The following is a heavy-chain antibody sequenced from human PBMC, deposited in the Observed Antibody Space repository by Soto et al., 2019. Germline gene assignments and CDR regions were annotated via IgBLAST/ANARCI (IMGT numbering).Heavy chain of an antibody. D-gene: IGHD5-18*01. V-gene: IGHV3-33*01. CDR2: IWYDGSNK. CDR3: ARDTARAMVLSYDGMDV. J-gene: IGHJ6*02. Sequence: QVQLVESGGGVVQPGRSLRLSCAASGFTFSSYGMHWVRQAPGKGLEWVAVIWYDGSNKYYADSVKGRFTISRDNSKNMLYLQMNSLRAEDKAVYYCARDTARAMVLSYDGMDVWGQGTTVTVSS. CDR1: GFTFSSYG.